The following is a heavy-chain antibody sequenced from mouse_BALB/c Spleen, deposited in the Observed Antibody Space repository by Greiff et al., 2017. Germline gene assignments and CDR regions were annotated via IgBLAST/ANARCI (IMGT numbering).Heavy chain of an antibody. CDR3: ARRGFITTAEDY. D-gene: IGHD1-1*01. Sequence: QVQLKQSGAELAKPGASVKMSCKASGYTFTSYWMHWVKQRPGQGLEWIGYINPSTGYTEYNQKFKDKATLTADKSSSTAYMQLSSLTSEDSAVYYCARRGFITTAEDYWGQGTSVTVSS. CDR2: INPSTGYT. J-gene: IGHJ4*01. V-gene: IGHV1-7*01. CDR1: GYTFTSYW.